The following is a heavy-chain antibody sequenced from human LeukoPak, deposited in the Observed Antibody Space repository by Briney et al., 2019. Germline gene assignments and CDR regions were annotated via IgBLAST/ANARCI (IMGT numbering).Heavy chain of an antibody. CDR1: GFTFSSYA. CDR2: ISGSGGST. Sequence: GGSLRLSCAASGFTFSSYAMSWVRQAPGKGLEWVSAISGSGGSTYYADSVRGRFTISRDNSKNTLYLQMNSLRAEDTAVYYCAKDCEYSSSSGHSDFDYWGQGTLVTVSS. V-gene: IGHV3-23*01. J-gene: IGHJ4*02. D-gene: IGHD6-6*01. CDR3: AKDCEYSSSSGHSDFDY.